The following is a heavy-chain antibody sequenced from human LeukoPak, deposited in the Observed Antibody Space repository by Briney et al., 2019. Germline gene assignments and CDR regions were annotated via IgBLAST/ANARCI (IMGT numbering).Heavy chain of an antibody. J-gene: IGHJ4*02. D-gene: IGHD6-19*01. V-gene: IGHV4-39*07. Sequence: SETLSLTCTVSGGSISSSSYYWGWIRQPPGKGLEWIGSIYYSGSTYYNPSLKSRVTISVDTSKNQFSLKLSSVTAADTAVYYCARDYPRAVAGPFDYWGQGTLVTVSS. CDR3: ARDYPRAVAGPFDY. CDR2: IYYSGST. CDR1: GGSISSSSYY.